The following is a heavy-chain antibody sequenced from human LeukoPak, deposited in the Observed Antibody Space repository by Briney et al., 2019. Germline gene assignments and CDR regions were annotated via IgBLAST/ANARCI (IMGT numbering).Heavy chain of an antibody. Sequence: QPGGSPRLSCAASGFTLSDHYMDWVRQAPGKGLEWVGRTRNKANSYSTEYAASVKGRFAISRDESKNSLYLQMNSLKTEDTAVYYCGRSREGAIDYWGQGTLVTVSS. CDR1: GFTLSDHY. D-gene: IGHD1-26*01. J-gene: IGHJ4*02. V-gene: IGHV3-72*01. CDR2: TRNKANSYST. CDR3: GRSREGAIDY.